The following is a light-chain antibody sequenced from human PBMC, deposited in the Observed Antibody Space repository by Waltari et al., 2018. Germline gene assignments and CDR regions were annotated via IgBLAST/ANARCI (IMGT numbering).Light chain of an antibody. CDR2: DTS. J-gene: IGKJ5*01. V-gene: IGKV3-11*01. Sequence: EIVLTQSPGTLSLSPGERATLSCRASQSASNFLAWYQQKPGQAPRLLIYDTSNSATGVPARFSGSGSGTDLTLTINSLEPDDFAVYFCQQRNNWPITFGQGTRLEIK. CDR3: QQRNNWPIT. CDR1: QSASNF.